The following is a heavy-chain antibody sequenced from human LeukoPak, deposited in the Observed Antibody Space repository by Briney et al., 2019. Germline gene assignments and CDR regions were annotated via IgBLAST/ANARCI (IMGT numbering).Heavy chain of an antibody. Sequence: PSHTLSLTCTVSGGSINSYYWSWIRQPPGKGLEWIGYIYSSGSTNYNSSLTTRVTISIDRSKSQFSLRLSSVTAADTAVYYCSVAGFWGQGTLVTVSS. CDR2: IYSSGST. V-gene: IGHV4-59*07. CDR1: GGSINSYY. D-gene: IGHD6-19*01. J-gene: IGHJ4*02. CDR3: SVAGF.